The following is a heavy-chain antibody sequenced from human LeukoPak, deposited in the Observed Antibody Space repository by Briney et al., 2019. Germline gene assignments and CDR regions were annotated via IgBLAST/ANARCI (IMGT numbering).Heavy chain of an antibody. CDR1: GYTFIAYY. CDR3: ARDKLPYYYDSSGFFRY. J-gene: IGHJ4*02. D-gene: IGHD3-22*01. V-gene: IGHV1-2*06. Sequence: ASVKVSCKASGYTFIAYYIHWVRQAPGQGLEWMGRINPNTGGTLYAQKFQGRVTMTTDTSTSTAYMELRSLRSDDTAVYYCARDKLPYYYDSSGFFRYWGQGTLVTVSS. CDR2: INPNTGGT.